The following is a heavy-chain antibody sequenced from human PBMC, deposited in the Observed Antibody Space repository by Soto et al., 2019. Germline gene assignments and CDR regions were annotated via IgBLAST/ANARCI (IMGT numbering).Heavy chain of an antibody. V-gene: IGHV3-7*03. CDR2: IKQDGSEK. D-gene: IGHD5-18*01. CDR3: ARDRVRRGYSYGVDY. Sequence: GGSLRLSCAASGFTFSSYWMSWVRQAPGKGLEWVANIKQDGSEKYYVDSVKGRFTISRDNAKNSLYLQMNSLRAEDTAVYYCARDRVRRGYSYGVDYWGQGTLVTVS. CDR1: GFTFSSYW. J-gene: IGHJ4*02.